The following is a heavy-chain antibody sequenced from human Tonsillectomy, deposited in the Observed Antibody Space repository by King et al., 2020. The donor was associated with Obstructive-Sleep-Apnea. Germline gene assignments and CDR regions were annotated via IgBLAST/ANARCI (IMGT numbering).Heavy chain of an antibody. D-gene: IGHD3-3*01. V-gene: IGHV3-11*01. CDR2: ISGSGSTM. CDR1: GFTFSDYY. Sequence: QVQLVESGGDLVKPGGSLRLSCAASGFTFSDYYMSWIRQAPGKGLEWVSYISGSGSTMYYADSVKGRFTISRDNAKNSLYLQMNSVRAEDTAIYYCGRDYVNRERLGGGYWGQGTLVTVSS. J-gene: IGHJ4*02. CDR3: GRDYVNRERLGGGY.